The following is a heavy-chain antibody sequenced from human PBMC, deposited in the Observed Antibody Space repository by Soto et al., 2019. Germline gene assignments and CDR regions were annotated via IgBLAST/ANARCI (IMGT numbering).Heavy chain of an antibody. D-gene: IGHD4-17*01. CDR1: GFTFSDYW. Sequence: EVQLVESGGGLVQPGGSLRLSCVASGFTFSDYWMHWVRQAPGKGLVWVSRIKFDVSITSHADSVKGRFTISRDNARNTVHLQMNSLRAEDTGVYYCARGLRNYYGVDVWGQGTTVTVSS. CDR3: ARGLRNYYGVDV. V-gene: IGHV3-74*01. CDR2: IKFDVSIT. J-gene: IGHJ6*02.